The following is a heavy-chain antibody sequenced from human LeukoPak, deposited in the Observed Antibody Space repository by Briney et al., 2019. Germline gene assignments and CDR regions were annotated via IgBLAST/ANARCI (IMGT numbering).Heavy chain of an antibody. CDR3: AKRLVTGYYGMDV. CDR1: GFTFSTYP. Sequence: PGGSLRLSCAASGFTFSTYPMYWVRQAPGKGLEWVSAISGSGGSTYYADSVKGRFTISRDNSKNTLYLQMNSLRAEDTAVYYCAKRLVTGYYGMDVWGQGTTVTVSS. D-gene: IGHD5-12*01. J-gene: IGHJ6*02. CDR2: ISGSGGST. V-gene: IGHV3-23*01.